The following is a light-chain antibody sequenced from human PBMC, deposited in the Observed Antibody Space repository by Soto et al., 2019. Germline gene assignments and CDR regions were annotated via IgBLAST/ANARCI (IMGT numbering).Light chain of an antibody. J-gene: IGLJ1*01. CDR1: SFNIGGNS. Sequence: QSVLTQPPSVSAAPGQKVTISCSGSSFNIGGNSVSWYQQLPGTAPKLPIYDDNKRPSGIPDRFSGSKSGTSATLGITGFQTGDEADYYCGSWDSSLSAYVFGTGTKVTVL. V-gene: IGLV1-51*01. CDR2: DDN. CDR3: GSWDSSLSAYV.